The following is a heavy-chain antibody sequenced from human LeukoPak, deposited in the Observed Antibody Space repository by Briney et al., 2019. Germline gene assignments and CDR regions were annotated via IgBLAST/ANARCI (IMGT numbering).Heavy chain of an antibody. D-gene: IGHD2-15*01. CDR1: GGSFSGYY. Sequence: SETLSLTCAVYGGSFSGYYWSWIRQPPGKGLEWIGEINHSGSANYNPSLKSRVTISVDTSKNQFSLKLSSVTAADTAVYYCARGRWVVHYYYYGMDVWGQGTTVTVSS. CDR2: INHSGSA. J-gene: IGHJ6*02. V-gene: IGHV4-34*01. CDR3: ARGRWVVHYYYYGMDV.